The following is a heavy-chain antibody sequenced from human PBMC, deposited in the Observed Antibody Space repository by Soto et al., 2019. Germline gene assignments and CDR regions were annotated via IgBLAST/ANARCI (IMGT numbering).Heavy chain of an antibody. Sequence: EVQLVESGGGLVKPGGSLRLSCAASGFTFSNAWMNWVRQAPGKGLEWVGHIKSKIDGGTTDHAAPVKGRFTISRDDSKNTLYLQMNSLKTDDTAVYYCTTGLYQLLLRVRGSSAFDIWGQGTMVTVSS. CDR3: TTGLYQLLLRVRGSSAFDI. D-gene: IGHD2-21*01. CDR2: IKSKIDGGTT. V-gene: IGHV3-15*07. J-gene: IGHJ3*02. CDR1: GFTFSNAW.